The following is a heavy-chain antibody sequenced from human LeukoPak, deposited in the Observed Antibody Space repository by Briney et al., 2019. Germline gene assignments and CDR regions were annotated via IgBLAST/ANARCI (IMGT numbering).Heavy chain of an antibody. D-gene: IGHD3-10*01. CDR3: ARGRGPPNTNRDFYYYYYMDV. Sequence: SVKVSCKASGGTFSSYAISWVRQAPGQGLEWMGGIIPIFGTANYAQKFQGRVTITADKSTSTAYMELSSLRSEDTAVYYCARGRGPPNTNRDFYYYYYMDVWGTGTTVTVSS. CDR1: GGTFSSYA. J-gene: IGHJ6*03. CDR2: IIPIFGTA. V-gene: IGHV1-69*06.